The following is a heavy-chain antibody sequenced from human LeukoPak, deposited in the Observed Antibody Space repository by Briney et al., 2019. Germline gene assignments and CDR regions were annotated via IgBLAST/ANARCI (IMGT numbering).Heavy chain of an antibody. CDR3: TRDGIQLWFPFDY. J-gene: IGHJ4*02. CDR2: IRSKAYGGTT. Sequence: GGSLRLSCTASRFTFGDYAMSWVRQAPGKGLEWVGFIRSKAYGGTTEYAASVKGRFTISRDDSRSIAYLQMNSLKTEDTAVYYCTRDGIQLWFPFDYWGQGTLVTVSS. D-gene: IGHD5-18*01. V-gene: IGHV3-49*04. CDR1: RFTFGDYA.